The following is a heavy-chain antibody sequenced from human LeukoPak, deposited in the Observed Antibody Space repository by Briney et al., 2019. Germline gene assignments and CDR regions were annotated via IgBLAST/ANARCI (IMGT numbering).Heavy chain of an antibody. CDR2: IYTSGST. CDR3: ARVPLYDLWSGYLPPYYYMDV. V-gene: IGHV4-61*02. D-gene: IGHD3-3*01. J-gene: IGHJ6*03. Sequence: SETLSLTCTVSGGSISSGSYYWSWIRQPAGKGLEWIGRIYTSGSTNYNPSLKSRVTISVDTSKSQFSLKLSSVTAADTAVYYCARVPLYDLWSGYLPPYYYMDVWGKGTTVTVSS. CDR1: GGSISSGSYY.